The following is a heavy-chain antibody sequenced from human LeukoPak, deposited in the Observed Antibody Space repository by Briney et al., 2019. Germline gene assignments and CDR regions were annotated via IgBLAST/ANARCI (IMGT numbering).Heavy chain of an antibody. Sequence: SETLSLTCTVSGGSISSYYWSWIRQPPGKGLKWIGNIYYSGYTTYSPSLRSRVTISVDTSKNQFSLKLSSVTAADTAVYYCAREGYSSSYDAFDIWGQGTMVTVSS. CDR3: AREGYSSSYDAFDI. J-gene: IGHJ3*02. CDR2: IYYSGYT. V-gene: IGHV4-59*01. CDR1: GGSISSYY. D-gene: IGHD6-13*01.